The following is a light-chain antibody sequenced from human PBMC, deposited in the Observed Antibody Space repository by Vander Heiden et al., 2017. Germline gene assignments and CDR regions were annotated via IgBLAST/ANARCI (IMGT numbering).Light chain of an antibody. CDR1: NIGSKN. Sequence: SYELTQPPSLSVALGQTARITCGGNNIGSKNVHWYQQKPGQAPVLVIYRDSNRPSGIPERFSGSNSGNTATLTISRAQAGDEADYYCQVWDSSIVVFGGGTKLTVL. V-gene: IGLV3-9*01. J-gene: IGLJ2*01. CDR2: RDS. CDR3: QVWDSSIVV.